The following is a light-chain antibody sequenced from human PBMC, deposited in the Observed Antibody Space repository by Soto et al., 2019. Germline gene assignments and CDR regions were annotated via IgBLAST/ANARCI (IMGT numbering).Light chain of an antibody. V-gene: IGLV2-23*03. Sequence: CALTRPASGSGSHGQSSTIYCTGTSSDVGSYNLVSWYQQHPGKAPKLMIYEGSKRPSGVSNRFSGSKSGNTASLTISGLQAEDEADYYCCSYAGSSTFPYYVFGTGTKVTVL. CDR1: SSDVGSYNL. CDR2: EGS. J-gene: IGLJ1*01. CDR3: CSYAGSSTFPYYV.